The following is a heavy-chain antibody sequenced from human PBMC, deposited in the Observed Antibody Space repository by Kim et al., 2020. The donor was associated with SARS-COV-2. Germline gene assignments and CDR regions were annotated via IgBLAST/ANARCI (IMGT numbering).Heavy chain of an antibody. CDR2: IYWDNDK. Sequence: SGPTLVKPTQSLTLTCTFSGFSLSTSGVGVGWIRQPPGKALEWLALIYWDNDKRYSPSLKSRLTITKDTSKNQVVLTMTNMDPVDTATYYCTRLRGYPHNLNVGFWGQGTLVTVSS. CDR1: GFSLSTSGVG. D-gene: IGHD3-3*01. J-gene: IGHJ4*02. V-gene: IGHV2-5*02. CDR3: TRLRGYPHNLNVGF.